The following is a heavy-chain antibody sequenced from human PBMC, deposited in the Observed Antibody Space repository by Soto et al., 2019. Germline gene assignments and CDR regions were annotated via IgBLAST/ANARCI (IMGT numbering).Heavy chain of an antibody. D-gene: IGHD1-26*01. V-gene: IGHV4-38-2*01. CDR3: ARGIGGSYYWFDP. CDR1: GYSIGSGYY. CDR2: IYHSGST. Sequence: SETLSLTCAVSGYSIGSGYYWGWIRQPPGKGLEWIGSIYHSGSTYYNPSLKSRVTISVDTSKNQFSLKLSSVTAADTAVYYCARGIGGSYYWFDPWGQGTLVTV. J-gene: IGHJ5*02.